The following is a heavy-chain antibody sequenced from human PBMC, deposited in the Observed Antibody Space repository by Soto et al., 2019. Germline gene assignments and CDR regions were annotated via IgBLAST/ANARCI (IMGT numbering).Heavy chain of an antibody. J-gene: IGHJ4*02. CDR2: ISYDGSNK. D-gene: IGHD1-26*01. Sequence: LRLSCAASGFTFSSYGMFWVRQAPGRGLEWVAFISYDGSNKCSDSVKGRFTISRDNSKNTLYLQMNSLRAEDTAVYYCAKGSYSGRYSDFDCWGQGTLVTVSS. V-gene: IGHV3-30*18. CDR3: AKGSYSGRYSDFDC. CDR1: GFTFSSYG.